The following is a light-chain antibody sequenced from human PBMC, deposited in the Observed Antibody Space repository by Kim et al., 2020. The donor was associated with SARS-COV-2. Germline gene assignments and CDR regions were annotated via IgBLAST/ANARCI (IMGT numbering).Light chain of an antibody. J-gene: IGKJ2*01. CDR1: RSISL. Sequence: LAGSIGDRFTINFRARRSISLLSWYQQKPQKAPKLLIYQASTLESGVPSRFSGSGSGSEFSRTISSLQPDDFASYHCQHYDSYPYTCGQGTKLDI. V-gene: IGKV1-5*01. CDR2: QAS. CDR3: QHYDSYPYT.